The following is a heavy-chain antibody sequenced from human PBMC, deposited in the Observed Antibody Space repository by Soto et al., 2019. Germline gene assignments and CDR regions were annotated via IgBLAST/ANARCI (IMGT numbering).Heavy chain of an antibody. CDR3: VRDSRIYYSDPHDEFVASDYEV. CDR1: GGIFGSHG. V-gene: IGHV1-69*01. J-gene: IGHJ3*01. Sequence: QVQLIQSEAEVKKPGSSVRVSCTDSGGIFGSHGFSWVRQAPGQRLEWVGGFIPIFRTLTYTEKFQARVRIAADESTNTVYLDLSSLTSEDTAVYYCVRDSRIYYSDPHDEFVASDYEVWGQGTMVSVSS. CDR2: FIPIFRTL. D-gene: IGHD3-22*01.